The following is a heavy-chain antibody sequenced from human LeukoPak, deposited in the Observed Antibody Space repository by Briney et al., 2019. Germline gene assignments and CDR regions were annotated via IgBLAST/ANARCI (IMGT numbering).Heavy chain of an antibody. Sequence: ASVKVSCKASGYTFTSYGISWVRHAPGQGLEWMGWISAYNGNTNYAQKLQGRVTMTTDTSTSTAYMELRSLRSDDTAVYYCARDHLGAMVRGVMGYYGMDVWGQGTTVTVSS. CDR2: ISAYNGNT. D-gene: IGHD3-10*01. CDR1: GYTFTSYG. V-gene: IGHV1-18*01. J-gene: IGHJ6*02. CDR3: ARDHLGAMVRGVMGYYGMDV.